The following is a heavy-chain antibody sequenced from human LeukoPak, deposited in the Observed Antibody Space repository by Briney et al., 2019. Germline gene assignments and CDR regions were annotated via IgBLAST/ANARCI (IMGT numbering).Heavy chain of an antibody. CDR1: GGSISSYY. Sequence: SETLSLTCTVSGGSISSYYWSWIRQPPGKGRGWIGYIYYSGSTNYNPSLKSRVTISVDTSKNQFSLKLSSVTAADTAVYYCARTVTDRIRGVIERYYYGMDVWGQGTTVTVSS. CDR3: ARTVTDRIRGVIERYYYGMDV. CDR2: IYYSGST. V-gene: IGHV4-59*08. J-gene: IGHJ6*02. D-gene: IGHD3-10*01.